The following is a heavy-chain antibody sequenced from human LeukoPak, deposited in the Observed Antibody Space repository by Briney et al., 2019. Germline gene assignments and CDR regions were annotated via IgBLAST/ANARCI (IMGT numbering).Heavy chain of an antibody. CDR3: ARETVEQWFGGLWYYYGMDV. J-gene: IGHJ6*02. CDR1: GFTFSSYS. V-gene: IGHV3-21*01. Sequence: GGSLRLSCAASGFTFSSYSMNWVRQAPGKGLEWVSSISSSSSYIYYADSVKGRFTISRDNAKNSLYLQMDSLRAEDTAVYYCARETVEQWFGGLWYYYGMDVWGQGTTVTVSS. CDR2: ISSSSSYI. D-gene: IGHD3-10*01.